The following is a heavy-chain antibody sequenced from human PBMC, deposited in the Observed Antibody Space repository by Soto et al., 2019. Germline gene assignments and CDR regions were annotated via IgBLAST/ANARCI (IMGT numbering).Heavy chain of an antibody. CDR1: GYTFTSYG. D-gene: IGHD4-17*01. CDR3: ATSDYGDYADAFDI. J-gene: IGHJ3*02. V-gene: IGHV1-18*01. Sequence: VASVKVSCKASGYTFTSYGISWVRQAPGQGLEWMGWISAYNGNTNYAQKLQGRVTMTTDTSTSTAYMELRSLRSDDTAVYYCATSDYGDYADAFDIWGQGTMVTVSS. CDR2: ISAYNGNT.